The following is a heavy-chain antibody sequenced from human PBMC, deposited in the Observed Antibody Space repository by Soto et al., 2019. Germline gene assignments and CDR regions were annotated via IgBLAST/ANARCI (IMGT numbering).Heavy chain of an antibody. D-gene: IGHD6-13*01. CDR1: GASVSSTYW. CDR2: INHRGSA. CDR3: ARYNAASGTYYFDY. Sequence: SATLSLTFAVSGASVSSTYWWSWVRQPPGKGPEWIGEINHRGSANYNPSLKSRVTISVDISTSQFSLRLTSVTASDTAVYYCARYNAASGTYYFDYWGQGALVTVS. J-gene: IGHJ4*02. V-gene: IGHV4-4*02.